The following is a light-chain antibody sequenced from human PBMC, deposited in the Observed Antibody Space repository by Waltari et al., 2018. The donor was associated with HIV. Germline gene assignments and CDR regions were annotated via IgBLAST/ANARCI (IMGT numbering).Light chain of an antibody. Sequence: DVHMTQFPPHVSGFVGHTVPISCRPSQTISNSLNWYQQKAWKAPQLLISRTSDLESGVPSRFRASGSATDFTLTITNLQPDDIGTYFCQQTYSVPPTFGLGTEVEI. V-gene: IGKV1-39*01. CDR2: RTS. CDR3: QQTYSVPPT. CDR1: QTISNS. J-gene: IGKJ2*01.